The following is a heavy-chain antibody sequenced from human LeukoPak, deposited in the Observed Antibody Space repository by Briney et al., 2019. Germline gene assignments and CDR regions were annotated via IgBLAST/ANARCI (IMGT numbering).Heavy chain of an antibody. Sequence: SETLSLTCTVSGGSISSSSYYWGWIRQPPGKGLEWIGSIYHSGSTYYNPSLKSRVTISVDTSKNQFSLKLSSVTAADTAVYYCAGAPLFGFGELPRPYFDYWGQGTLVTVSS. CDR3: AGAPLFGFGELPRPYFDY. CDR1: GGSISSSSYY. V-gene: IGHV4-39*07. J-gene: IGHJ4*02. D-gene: IGHD3-10*01. CDR2: IYHSGST.